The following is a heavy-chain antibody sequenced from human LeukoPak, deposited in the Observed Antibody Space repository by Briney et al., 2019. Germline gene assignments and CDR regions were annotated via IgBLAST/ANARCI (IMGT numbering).Heavy chain of an antibody. D-gene: IGHD6-13*01. CDR3: ARSPRGIAAAGRFDP. Sequence: ASVKVSCKASGYTFTNYGINWVRQAPGQGLEWMGWISAYNGNTNYAQKLQGRVTMTTDTSTSTAYMELRSLRSDDTAVYYCARSPRGIAAAGRFDPWGQGTLVTVSS. V-gene: IGHV1-18*01. CDR1: GYTFTNYG. CDR2: ISAYNGNT. J-gene: IGHJ5*02.